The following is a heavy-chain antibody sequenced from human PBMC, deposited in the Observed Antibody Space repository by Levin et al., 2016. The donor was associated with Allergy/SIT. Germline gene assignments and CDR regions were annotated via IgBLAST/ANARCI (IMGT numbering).Heavy chain of an antibody. Sequence: GGSLRLSCAASGFTFSSYTMNWVRQTPGKGLEWVSSISGSSTYINYADSLKGRFTISRDNAKNSLYLQMNTLTAEDTAVYYCARELVGATPYFDYWGQGILVTVSS. J-gene: IGHJ4*02. D-gene: IGHD1-26*01. CDR1: GFTFSSYT. V-gene: IGHV3-21*01. CDR3: ARELVGATPYFDY. CDR2: ISGSSTYI.